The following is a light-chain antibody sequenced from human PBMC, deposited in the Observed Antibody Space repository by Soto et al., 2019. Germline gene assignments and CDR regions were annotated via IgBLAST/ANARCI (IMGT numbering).Light chain of an antibody. CDR2: EVT. CDR1: SSDVGGYNY. J-gene: IGLJ3*02. CDR3: SSYAASNNFYFV. Sequence: QSALTQPPSASGSPGQSVTISCTGTSSDVGGYNYVSWYQQYPDRAPKLMIYEVTKRPSGVPDRFSSSKSGNTASLTVSGLQAEDEADYYCSSYAASNNFYFVFGGGTQLTVL. V-gene: IGLV2-8*01.